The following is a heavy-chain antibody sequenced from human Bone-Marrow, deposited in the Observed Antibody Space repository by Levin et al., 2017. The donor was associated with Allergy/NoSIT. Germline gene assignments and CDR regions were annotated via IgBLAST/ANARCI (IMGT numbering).Heavy chain of an antibody. CDR1: GGSISSYY. V-gene: IGHV4-59*08. J-gene: IGHJ5*02. CDR3: AGGYLDTWFDP. Sequence: SETLSLTCTVSGGSISSYYWSWIRQPPGKGLEWIGYIYYSGSTNYNPSLKSRVTISVDTSKNQFSLKLSSVTAADTAVYYCAGGYLDTWFDPWGQGTLVTVSS. D-gene: IGHD6-19*01. CDR2: IYYSGST.